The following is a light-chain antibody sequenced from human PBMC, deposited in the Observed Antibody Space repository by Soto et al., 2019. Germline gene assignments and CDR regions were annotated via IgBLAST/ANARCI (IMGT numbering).Light chain of an antibody. Sequence: DIQMTQSPSSLSASVGDRVTTTCRASQSISSYLNWYQQKPGKAPKLLIYAASTFQSGVPSGFSGSGSGTDFTLTISSLQPEDFATYYCQQTYTTPWTFGQGTKVDIK. CDR2: AAS. J-gene: IGKJ1*01. CDR3: QQTYTTPWT. CDR1: QSISSY. V-gene: IGKV1-39*01.